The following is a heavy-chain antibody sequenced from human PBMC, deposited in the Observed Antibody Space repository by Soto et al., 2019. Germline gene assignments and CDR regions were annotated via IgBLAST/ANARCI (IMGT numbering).Heavy chain of an antibody. CDR3: ARGYDSSGYLPGWY. V-gene: IGHV3-30-3*01. CDR2: ISYDGSNK. CDR1: GFTFSSYA. J-gene: IGHJ4*02. Sequence: SLRLSCAASGFTFSSYAMHWVRQAPGKGLEWVAVISYDGSNKYYADSVKGRFTISRDNSKNTLYLQMNSLRAEDTAVYYCARGYDSSGYLPGWYWGQGTMVTVYS. D-gene: IGHD3-22*01.